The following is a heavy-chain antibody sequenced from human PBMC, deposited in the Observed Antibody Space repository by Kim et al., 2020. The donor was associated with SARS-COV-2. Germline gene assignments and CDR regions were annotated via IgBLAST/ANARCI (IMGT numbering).Heavy chain of an antibody. CDR3: AKDHRITGGAFDI. V-gene: IGHV3-30*18. CDR1: GFTFSSYG. CDR2: ISYDGSNK. Sequence: GGSLRLSCAASGFTFSSYGMHWVRQAPGKGLEWVAVISYDGSNKYYADSVKGRFTISRDNSKNTLYLQMNSLRAEDTAVYYCAKDHRITGGAFDIWGQGT. J-gene: IGHJ3*02. D-gene: IGHD3-16*01.